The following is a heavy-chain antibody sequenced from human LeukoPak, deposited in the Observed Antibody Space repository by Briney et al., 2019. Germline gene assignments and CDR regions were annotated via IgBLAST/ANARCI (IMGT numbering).Heavy chain of an antibody. CDR1: GFPFSFYE. D-gene: IGHD6-19*01. V-gene: IGHV3-48*03. CDR2: IGSSGRTR. CDR3: ALLAVASDFDY. Sequence: RGSLRLSCAVSGFPFSFYEINWVRQAPGKRLDWVSNIGSSGRTRYYADSVKGRFSISRDNAKNSLFLQMNSLRVEDTGVYYCALLAVASDFDYWGQGALVTVSS. J-gene: IGHJ4*02.